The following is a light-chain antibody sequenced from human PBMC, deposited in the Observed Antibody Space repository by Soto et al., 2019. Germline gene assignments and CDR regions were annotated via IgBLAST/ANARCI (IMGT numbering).Light chain of an antibody. CDR2: GAS. J-gene: IGKJ4*01. CDR3: QQYGSSPALT. Sequence: EIVLTQSPGTLSLSPGERATLSCSASQSVSSRFLAWYQQKPGQAPRLLMYGASSRATGIPDRFSGSGSGTDFTLTISRLEPEDVAVYYCQQYGSSPALTFGGGTKVDIK. CDR1: QSVSSRF. V-gene: IGKV3-20*01.